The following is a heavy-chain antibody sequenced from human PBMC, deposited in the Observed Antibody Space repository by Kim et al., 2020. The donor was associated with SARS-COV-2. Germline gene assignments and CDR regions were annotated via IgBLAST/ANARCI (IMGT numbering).Heavy chain of an antibody. D-gene: IGHD2-8*02. CDR2: INPNNGVT. V-gene: IGHV1-2*02. Sequence: ASVKVSCKASGYTFTGYFVYWVRQAPGHGLEWMGWINPNNGVTNYAQKFQGRVTMTTDTSISIAYMELRSLKSDDTAVFYCARGAIINTGTVFWGQGTLVTVSS. CDR1: GYTFTGYF. CDR3: ARGAIINTGTVF. J-gene: IGHJ1*01.